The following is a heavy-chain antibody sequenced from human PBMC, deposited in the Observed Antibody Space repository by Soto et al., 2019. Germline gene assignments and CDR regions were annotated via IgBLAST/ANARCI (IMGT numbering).Heavy chain of an antibody. V-gene: IGHV1-46*01. J-gene: IGHJ4*02. CDR1: GYTFTSYY. CDR3: ARLAGILSHDDY. CDR2: INPSGGST. D-gene: IGHD6-19*01. Sequence: ASVKVSCKASGYTFTSYYMHWVRQAPGQGLEWMGIINPSGGSTNYAQKFQGRVTITADESTSTAYMELSSLRSEDTAVYYCARLAGILSHDDYWGQGTLVTVSS.